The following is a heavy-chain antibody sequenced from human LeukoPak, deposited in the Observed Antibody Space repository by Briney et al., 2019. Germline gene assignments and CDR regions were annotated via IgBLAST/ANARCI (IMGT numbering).Heavy chain of an antibody. J-gene: IGHJ3*02. CDR1: GYTFTGYY. CDR2: ISAYNGNT. CDR3: ARDTYYYDSSGDDALDI. Sequence: GASVKVSCKASGYTFTGYYMHWVRQAPGQGLEWMGWISAYNGNTNYAQKLQGRVTMTTDTSTSTAYMELRSLRSDDTAVYYCARDTYYYDSSGDDALDIWGQGTMVTVSS. D-gene: IGHD3-22*01. V-gene: IGHV1-18*04.